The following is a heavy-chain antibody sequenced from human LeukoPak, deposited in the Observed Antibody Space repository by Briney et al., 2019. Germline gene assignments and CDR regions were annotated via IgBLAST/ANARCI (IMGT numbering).Heavy chain of an antibody. CDR1: GYTFTSYA. CDR3: ARGRSSSSGRPSWFDP. CDR2: INAGNGNT. D-gene: IGHD6-6*01. Sequence: GASVKVSCKASGYTFTSYAMHWVRQAPGQRLEWMGWINAGNGNTKYSRKFQGRVTITRDTSASTAYMELSSLRSEDTAVYYCARGRSSSSGRPSWFDPWGQGTLVTVSS. J-gene: IGHJ5*02. V-gene: IGHV1-3*01.